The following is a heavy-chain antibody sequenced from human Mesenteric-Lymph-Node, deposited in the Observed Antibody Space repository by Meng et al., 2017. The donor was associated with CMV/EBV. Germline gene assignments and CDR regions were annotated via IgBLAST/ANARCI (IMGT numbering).Heavy chain of an antibody. CDR3: ATAPIYQLPDY. V-gene: IGHV4-34*01. Sequence: SETLSLTCAVYGGSFSGYYWSWIRQPPGKGLEWIGEINHSGSTNYNPSLKSRVTISVDPSKRQFSLKVRSVTAADTAVYYCATAPIYQLPDYWDQGTLVTVSS. D-gene: IGHD2-2*01. CDR2: INHSGST. CDR1: GGSFSGYY. J-gene: IGHJ4*02.